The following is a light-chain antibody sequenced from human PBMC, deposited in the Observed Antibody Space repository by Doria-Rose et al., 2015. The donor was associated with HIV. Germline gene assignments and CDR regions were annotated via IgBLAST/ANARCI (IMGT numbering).Light chain of an antibody. V-gene: IGKV1-5*03. CDR2: KAS. CDR1: QSIGTW. J-gene: IGKJ1*01. CDR3: QQYSSYRT. Sequence: TQSPPTLSASVGDRVTITCRASQSIGTWLAWYQQKPGKAPKLLIYKASSLESGVPSRFSGSGSGTEFTLTINSLQPDDFATYYCQQYSSYRTFGQGTEVEV.